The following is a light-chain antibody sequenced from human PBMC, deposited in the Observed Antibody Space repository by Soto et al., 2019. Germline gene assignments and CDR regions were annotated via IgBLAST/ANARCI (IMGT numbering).Light chain of an antibody. Sequence: DIQMTQSPSSLSASVGDRVTITCRATLDISNSLNWYQQKAGKAPKLLIYRASNLETGVPSRFSGSGSGTDFTLTINSLQPEDIATYYCQQYDDAPLFGGGTKVDIK. CDR2: RAS. CDR1: LDISNS. V-gene: IGKV1-33*01. CDR3: QQYDDAPL. J-gene: IGKJ4*01.